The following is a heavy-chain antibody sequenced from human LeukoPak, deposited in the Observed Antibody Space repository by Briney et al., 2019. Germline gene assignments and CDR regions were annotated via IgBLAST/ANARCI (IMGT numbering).Heavy chain of an antibody. D-gene: IGHD2-15*01. V-gene: IGHV3-9*01. CDR2: ISWNSGSI. CDR3: AKAFSVAPARRYFDY. J-gene: IGHJ4*02. Sequence: GRSLRLSCAASGFTFDDYAMHWVRQAPGKGLEWVSGISWNSGSIGYADSVKGRFTISRDNAKNSLYLQMNSLRAEDTALYYCAKAFSVAPARRYFDYWGQGTLVTVSS. CDR1: GFTFDDYA.